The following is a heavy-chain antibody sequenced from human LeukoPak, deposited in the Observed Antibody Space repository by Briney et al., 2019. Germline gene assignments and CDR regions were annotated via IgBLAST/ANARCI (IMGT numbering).Heavy chain of an antibody. CDR3: ARDDPNYYDSSVYDY. Sequence: SETLSLTCTVSGGSISSYYWSWIRQPAGKGLEWVGRIYTSGSTNYNPSLKSRVTMSVDTSKNQFSLKLSSVTAADTAVYYCARDDPNYYDSSVYDYWGQGTLVTASS. CDR2: IYTSGST. V-gene: IGHV4-4*07. CDR1: GGSISSYY. J-gene: IGHJ4*02. D-gene: IGHD3-22*01.